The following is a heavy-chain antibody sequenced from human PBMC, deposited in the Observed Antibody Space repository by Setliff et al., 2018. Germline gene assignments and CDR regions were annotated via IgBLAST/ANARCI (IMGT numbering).Heavy chain of an antibody. CDR3: ARERGDIVSTTSYYYYMDV. J-gene: IGHJ6*03. Sequence: GASVKVSCKASGYTLSKYYMHWVRQAPGQGLEWMGIINPSGGVINYAQKFQGRVTITTDESTSTAYMEMSSLRSEDTAVYYCARERGDIVSTTSYYYYMDVWGKGTTVTVSS. CDR1: GYTLSKYY. CDR2: INPSGGVI. D-gene: IGHD5-12*01. V-gene: IGHV1-46*01.